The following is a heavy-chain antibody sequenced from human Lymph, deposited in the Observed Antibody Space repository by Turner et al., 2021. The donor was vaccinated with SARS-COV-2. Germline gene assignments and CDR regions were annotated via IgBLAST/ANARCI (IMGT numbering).Heavy chain of an antibody. D-gene: IGHD1-26*01. CDR3: ARGLSGNYYFFDY. J-gene: IGHJ4*02. CDR2: ISYDGGNK. CDR1: GFTFSSFA. V-gene: IGHV3-30-3*01. Sequence: QVQLVESGGGVVQPGWCLRRSCAAPGFTFSSFAMHWVRQAPGKGLEWVALISYDGGNKYYADSVKGRFTISRDNSKNTLYLHMNSLRAEDTAVYYCARGLSGNYYFFDYWGQGTLVTVSS.